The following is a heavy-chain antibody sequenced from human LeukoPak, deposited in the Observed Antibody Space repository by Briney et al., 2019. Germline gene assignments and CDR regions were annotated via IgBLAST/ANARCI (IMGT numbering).Heavy chain of an antibody. V-gene: IGHV3-66*01. CDR3: ASGVTGITVYYYYGMDV. J-gene: IGHJ6*02. Sequence: GGSLRLSCAASGFTVSSNYMSWVRQAPGKGLEWVSVIYSGGSTYYADSVKGRFTISRDNSKNTLYLQMNSLRAEDTAVYYCASGVTGITVYYYYGMDVWGQGTTVTVSS. CDR1: GFTVSSNY. CDR2: IYSGGST. D-gene: IGHD1-7*01.